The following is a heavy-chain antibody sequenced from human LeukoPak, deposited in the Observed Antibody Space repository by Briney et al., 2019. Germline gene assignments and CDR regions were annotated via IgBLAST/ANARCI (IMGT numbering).Heavy chain of an antibody. J-gene: IGHJ6*03. CDR1: GFYCSGFY. CDR3: AKGKAGHYHSVTDEYYYYMDV. CDR2: ISFSSST. Sequence: QPSETLSLTGFVDGFYCSGFYWTWVPQAPGKGLEWIGEISFSSSTKYNPSLKSRATIEVDTSKKQISLNLSSVTAADTGVYYCAKGKAGHYHSVTDEYYYYMDVWGKGTTVIVSS. V-gene: IGHV4-34*01. D-gene: IGHD3-9*01.